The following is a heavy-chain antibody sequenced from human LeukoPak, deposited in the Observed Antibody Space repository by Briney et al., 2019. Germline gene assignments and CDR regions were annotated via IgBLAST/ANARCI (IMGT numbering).Heavy chain of an antibody. CDR1: GFTFSSYA. CDR2: ISGSGGST. Sequence: GGSLRLSCAASGFTFSSYAMSWVRQAPGKGLEWVAAISGSGGSTYYADSVKGRFTISRDNSKNTLYLQMNSLRAEDTAVYYCAKGPRYCSSTSCYFFDYWGQGTLVTVSS. J-gene: IGHJ4*02. D-gene: IGHD2-2*01. CDR3: AKGPRYCSSTSCYFFDY. V-gene: IGHV3-23*01.